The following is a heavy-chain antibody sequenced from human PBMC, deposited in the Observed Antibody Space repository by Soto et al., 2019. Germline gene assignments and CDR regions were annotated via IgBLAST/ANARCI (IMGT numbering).Heavy chain of an antibody. J-gene: IGHJ3*02. CDR3: ARDLGTTVVTPFDI. CDR1: GGTFSSYA. V-gene: IGHV1-69*01. D-gene: IGHD4-17*01. CDR2: IIPIFGTA. Sequence: QVQLVQSGAEVKKPGSSVKVSCKASGGTFSSYAISWVRQAPGQGLEWMGGIIPIFGTANYAQKFQGRVTITAEESTSTAYMELSSLGSEETAVYYCARDLGTTVVTPFDIWGQGTMVTVSS.